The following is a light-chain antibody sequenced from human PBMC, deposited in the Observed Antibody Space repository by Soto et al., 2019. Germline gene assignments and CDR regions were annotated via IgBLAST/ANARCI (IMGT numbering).Light chain of an antibody. CDR1: QNIYSN. CDR3: LQYHNLWA. J-gene: IGKJ1*01. CDR2: RAS. Sequence: IVLTQSPATLSLSPGEIVALSFRASQNIYSNIAWYQQRPGQAPRLLIYRASTRATGVPARFSGSGSGTDFTLTISSLQSEDFTVYSCLQYHNLWAFGQGTKVDIK. V-gene: IGKV3-15*01.